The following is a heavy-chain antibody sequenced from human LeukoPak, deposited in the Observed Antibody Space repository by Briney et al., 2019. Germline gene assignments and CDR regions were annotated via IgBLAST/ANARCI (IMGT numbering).Heavy chain of an antibody. J-gene: IGHJ4*02. CDR1: DCTFSSYS. CDR2: ITDSGGAN. Sequence: GGSLRLSCASSDCTFSSYSMNWVRQTPGKGLEWVSYITDSGGANYYADSVKGRFTISRDNAKNSLYLQVSSLRDEDTGIYYCARDHNWGFDYWGQGALVTVSS. V-gene: IGHV3-48*02. D-gene: IGHD3-16*01. CDR3: ARDHNWGFDY.